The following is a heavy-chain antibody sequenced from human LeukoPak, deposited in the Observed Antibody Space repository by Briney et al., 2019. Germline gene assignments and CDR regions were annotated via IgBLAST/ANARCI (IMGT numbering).Heavy chain of an antibody. D-gene: IGHD3-10*01. CDR3: AKDHGRDYYGSGRYDY. J-gene: IGHJ4*02. V-gene: IGHV3-53*01. CDR2: IYSGGST. CDR1: GFTVSSNY. Sequence: PEGSLRLSCAASGFTVSSNYMSWVRQAPGKGLEWVSVIYSGGSTYYADSVKGRFTISRDNSKSTLYLQMNSLRAEDTAVYYCAKDHGRDYYGSGRYDYWGQGTLVTVSS.